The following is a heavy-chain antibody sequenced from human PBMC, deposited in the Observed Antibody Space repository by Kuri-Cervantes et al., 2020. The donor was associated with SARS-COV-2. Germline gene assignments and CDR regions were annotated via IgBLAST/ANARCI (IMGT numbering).Heavy chain of an antibody. J-gene: IGHJ5*02. Sequence: GSLRLSCTVSGYSISSGYYWGWIRQPPGKGLEWIGSIYHSGSTYYNPSLKSRVTISVDTSKNQFSLKLSSVTAADTAVYYCARDPGDCSSTSCHPNGFDPWGQGTLVTVSS. CDR2: IYHSGST. CDR1: GYSISSGYY. D-gene: IGHD2-2*01. CDR3: ARDPGDCSSTSCHPNGFDP. V-gene: IGHV4-38-2*02.